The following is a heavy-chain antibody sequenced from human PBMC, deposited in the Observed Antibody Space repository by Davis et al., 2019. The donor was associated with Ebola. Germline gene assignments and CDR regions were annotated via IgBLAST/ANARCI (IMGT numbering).Heavy chain of an antibody. V-gene: IGHV4-59*12. CDR1: GGSISGYS. Sequence: SETLSLTCTVSGGSISGYSWSWIRQPPGKGLEWIGYIHHSGSTYYNPSLKSRVTISVDTSKNQFSLKLSSVTAADTAVYYCARALTTVTTSWFDPWGQGTLVTVSS. D-gene: IGHD4-17*01. CDR2: IHHSGST. J-gene: IGHJ5*02. CDR3: ARALTTVTTSWFDP.